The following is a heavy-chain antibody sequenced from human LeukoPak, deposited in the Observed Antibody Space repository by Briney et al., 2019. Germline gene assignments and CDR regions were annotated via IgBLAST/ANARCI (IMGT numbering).Heavy chain of an antibody. V-gene: IGHV3-21*01. J-gene: IGHJ3*02. D-gene: IGHD4-17*01. CDR3: ARDRIIYGDYGDAFDI. Sequence: GGSLRLSCAASGFTFSRYSMNWVRQAPGRGLEWVSSISSSSSYIYYADSLKGRFTISRDNAKNSLYLQMNSLRAEDTAVYFCARDRIIYGDYGDAFDIWGQGTMVTVSS. CDR2: ISSSSSYI. CDR1: GFTFSRYS.